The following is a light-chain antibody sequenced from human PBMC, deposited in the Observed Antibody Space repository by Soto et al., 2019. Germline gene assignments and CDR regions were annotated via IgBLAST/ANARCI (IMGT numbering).Light chain of an antibody. CDR3: QQRGLEGFS. CDR2: DAS. J-gene: IGKJ3*01. CDR1: QSISSY. Sequence: VLTQSPATMSLSPGDRATLSCRASQSISSYLAWYQQKPGQAPRLLIYDASRRAAGIPARFSGSGSGTDFTLTISSLEPEDFAVYYCQQRGLEGFSVGPGTKVDIK. V-gene: IGKV3-11*01.